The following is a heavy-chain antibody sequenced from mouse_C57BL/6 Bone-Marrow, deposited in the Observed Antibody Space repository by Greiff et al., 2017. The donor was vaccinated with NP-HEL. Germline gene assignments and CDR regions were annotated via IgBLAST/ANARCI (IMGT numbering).Heavy chain of an antibody. D-gene: IGHD2-2*01. Sequence: VQLQQPGAELVKPGASVKLSCKASGYTFTSYWMHWVKQRPGQGLEWIGMIHPNSGSTNYNEKFKSKATLTVDKSFSTAYMQLSSLTSEDSAVYYCAYLLWLRAMDYWGQGTSVTVSS. CDR1: GYTFTSYW. CDR3: AYLLWLRAMDY. CDR2: IHPNSGST. V-gene: IGHV1-64*01. J-gene: IGHJ4*01.